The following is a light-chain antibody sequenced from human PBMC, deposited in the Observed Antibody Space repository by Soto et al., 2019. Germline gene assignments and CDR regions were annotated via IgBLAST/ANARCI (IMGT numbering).Light chain of an antibody. J-gene: IGLJ1*01. Sequence: QSVLTQPASVSGSPGQSSTISCTGTSSDVGGYNYVSWYQQHPGKAPKLMIYEVSNRPSGVSNRFSGSKSGNTASLTISGLQAEDEAAYYCSSYTSSSTLNYVFGTGTKVTVL. CDR1: SSDVGGYNY. V-gene: IGLV2-14*01. CDR3: SSYTSSSTLNYV. CDR2: EVS.